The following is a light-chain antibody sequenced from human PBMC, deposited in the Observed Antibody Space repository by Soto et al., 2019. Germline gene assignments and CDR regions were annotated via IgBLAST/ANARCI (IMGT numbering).Light chain of an antibody. V-gene: IGKV3-15*01. Sequence: EIVMTQSPATLSVSPGERATLSCRASQSVSSNLAWYQQKPGQAPRLLIYGASTRATGIPARSSGSGSGTEFTLTVSSLQSEDFAVYYCQQYNNWPKPFGQGTKV. CDR1: QSVSSN. J-gene: IGKJ1*01. CDR2: GAS. CDR3: QQYNNWPKP.